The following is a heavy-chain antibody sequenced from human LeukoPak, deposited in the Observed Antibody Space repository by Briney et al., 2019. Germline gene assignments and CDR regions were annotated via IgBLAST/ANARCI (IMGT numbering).Heavy chain of an antibody. V-gene: IGHV1-2*02. J-gene: IGHJ4*02. CDR3: AREVGAAAGLLPADY. D-gene: IGHD6-13*01. CDR2: INPNSGGT. Sequence: ASVKVSCKASGYTFTGYYMHWVRQAPGQGLEWMGWINPNSGGTNYAQKLQGRVTMTTDTSTSTAYMELRSLRSDDTAVYYCAREVGAAAGLLPADYWGQGTLVTVSS. CDR1: GYTFTGYY.